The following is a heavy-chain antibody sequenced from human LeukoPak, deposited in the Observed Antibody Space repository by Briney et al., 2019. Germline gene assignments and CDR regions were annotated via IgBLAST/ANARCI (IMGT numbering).Heavy chain of an antibody. Sequence: GGSLRLPCAASGFTFSSYAMSWVRQAPGKGLEWVSSISGSGASTYYADSVKGRFTISRDNAKNTLYLQMNSLGAEDTAVYYCAKQVWSSTSWYSDYWGQGTLVTVSS. CDR3: AKQVWSSTSWYSDY. D-gene: IGHD6-13*01. J-gene: IGHJ4*02. CDR1: GFTFSSYA. CDR2: ISGSGAST. V-gene: IGHV3-23*01.